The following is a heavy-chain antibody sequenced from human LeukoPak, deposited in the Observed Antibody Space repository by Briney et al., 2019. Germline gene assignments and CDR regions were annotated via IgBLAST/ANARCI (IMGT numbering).Heavy chain of an antibody. Sequence: PGGSLRLSCAASGLTLSSAWMHWVRQAPGKGLEWVSYISSSGSTIYYADSVKGRFTISRDNAKNSLYLQMNSLRAEDTAVYYCARDQIGEADAFDIWGQGTMVTVSS. CDR3: ARDQIGEADAFDI. D-gene: IGHD3-10*01. V-gene: IGHV3-48*03. CDR1: GLTLSSAW. CDR2: ISSSGSTI. J-gene: IGHJ3*02.